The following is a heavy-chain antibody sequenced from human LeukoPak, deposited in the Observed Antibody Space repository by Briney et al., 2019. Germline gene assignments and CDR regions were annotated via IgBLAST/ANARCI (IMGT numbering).Heavy chain of an antibody. CDR3: ARDQEGYSYGSQWELGTDDAFDI. Sequence: GGSLRLSCAASGFTVSSNYMSWVRQAPGKGLEWVSVIYSGGSTYYADSVKGRFTISRHNSKNTLYLQMNSLRAEDTAVYYCARDQEGYSYGSQWELGTDDAFDIWGQGTMVTVSS. J-gene: IGHJ3*02. D-gene: IGHD5-18*01. V-gene: IGHV3-53*04. CDR1: GFTVSSNY. CDR2: IYSGGST.